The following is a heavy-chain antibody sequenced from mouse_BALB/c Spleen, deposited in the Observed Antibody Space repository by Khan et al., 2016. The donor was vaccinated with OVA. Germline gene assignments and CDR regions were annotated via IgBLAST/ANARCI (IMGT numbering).Heavy chain of an antibody. CDR3: ARLAYYDDSEGFAY. D-gene: IGHD1-1*01. V-gene: IGHV5-6*01. CDR2: VSTGGGYT. Sequence: VQLKESGGDLVKPGGSLKLSCAASGFTFSTYGMSWVRQTPDKRLEWVATVSTGGGYTYYPDSVKGRFTISRDNAKNTLYLQMSSLKSEDTAMFYCARLAYYDDSEGFAYWGQGTLVTVSA. CDR1: GFTFSTYG. J-gene: IGHJ3*01.